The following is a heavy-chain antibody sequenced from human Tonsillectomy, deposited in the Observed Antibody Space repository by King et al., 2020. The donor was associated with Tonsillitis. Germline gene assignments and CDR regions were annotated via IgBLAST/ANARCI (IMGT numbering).Heavy chain of an antibody. Sequence: VQLQESGPGLVKPSETLSLTCTVSGGSISSYYWSWIRQPPGKGLEWIGYIYYSGSTNYNPSLKSRVTISVDTSKNKFSLKLSSVTAADTAVYYCARQGGSYSSYFDYWGQGTLVTVSS. CDR3: ARQGGSYSSYFDY. CDR1: GGSISSYY. V-gene: IGHV4-59*08. CDR2: IYYSGST. D-gene: IGHD1-26*01. J-gene: IGHJ4*02.